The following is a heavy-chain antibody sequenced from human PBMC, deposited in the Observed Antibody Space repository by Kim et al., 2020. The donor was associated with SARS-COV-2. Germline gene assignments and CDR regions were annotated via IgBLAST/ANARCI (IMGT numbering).Heavy chain of an antibody. Sequence: ASVKVSCKASGYNFDSYGMSWLRQAPGQRPEWLGWISTYTKNTAYAPNLQGRLTLTTDTSANTVYMELKSLKSDDTAVYFCARDLLYSSGSYHGYWGQGTLVTGSS. J-gene: IGHJ4*02. V-gene: IGHV1-18*01. CDR1: GYNFDSYG. D-gene: IGHD3-10*01. CDR2: ISTYTKNT. CDR3: ARDLLYSSGSYHGY.